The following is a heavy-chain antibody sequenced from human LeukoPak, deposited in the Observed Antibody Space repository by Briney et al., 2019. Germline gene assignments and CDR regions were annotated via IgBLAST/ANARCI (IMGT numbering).Heavy chain of an antibody. D-gene: IGHD6-13*01. J-gene: IGHJ4*02. CDR1: GGSLSSGSPY. Sequence: SETLSLTCTVSGGSLSSGSPYWGWLRQPPGKGLELIGSFDYRGRTYYRPSLKSRVTISVDTSKTQLSLKLTSVTAADTAVYYCASKPLTSSIAAVDHWGQGTLVTVSS. V-gene: IGHV4-39*01. CDR3: ASKPLTSSIAAVDH. CDR2: FDYRGRT.